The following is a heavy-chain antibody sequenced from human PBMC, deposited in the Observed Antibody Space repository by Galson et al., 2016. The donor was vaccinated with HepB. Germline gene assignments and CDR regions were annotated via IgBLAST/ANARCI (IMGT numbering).Heavy chain of an antibody. CDR2: INTDGSST. Sequence: SLRLSCAASGFTFSSYWMHWVRQAPGKGLVWVSRINTDGSSTHYADSVKGRFTISRDNAKNTLYLQINSLRAEDTAVYYCVRDRLATNWFDPWGQGTLVTVSS. V-gene: IGHV3-74*01. CDR1: GFTFSSYW. CDR3: VRDRLATNWFDP. D-gene: IGHD2-8*01. J-gene: IGHJ5*02.